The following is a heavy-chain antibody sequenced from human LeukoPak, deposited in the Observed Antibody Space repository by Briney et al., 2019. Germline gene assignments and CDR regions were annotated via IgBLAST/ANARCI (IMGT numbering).Heavy chain of an antibody. J-gene: IGHJ2*01. CDR3: AKADSSGYYYVSWYFDL. Sequence: GGSLRLSCAASGFTFSSYSMNWVRQAPGKGLEWVSAISGSGGSTYYADSVKGRFTISRDNSKNTLYLQMNSLRAEDTAVYYCAKADSSGYYYVSWYFDLWGRGTLVTVSS. CDR1: GFTFSSYS. CDR2: ISGSGGST. D-gene: IGHD3-22*01. V-gene: IGHV3-23*01.